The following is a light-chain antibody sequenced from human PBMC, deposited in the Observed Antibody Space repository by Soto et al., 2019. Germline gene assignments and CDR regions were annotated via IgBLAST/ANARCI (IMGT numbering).Light chain of an antibody. CDR3: QQYDNLPLT. CDR2: DAS. J-gene: IGKJ4*01. CDR1: QAIITY. V-gene: IGKV1-33*01. Sequence: DIQLTQSPSSLSASVGDRVTITCHASQAIITYLNWFQQKPGKAPKLLIYDASHLETGVPSRFSGSGSGTAFTFTISSLQPEDIGTYYCQQYDNLPLTFGGGTKVDNK.